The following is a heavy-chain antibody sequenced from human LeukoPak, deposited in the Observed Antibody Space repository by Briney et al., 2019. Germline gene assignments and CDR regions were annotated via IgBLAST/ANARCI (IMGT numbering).Heavy chain of an antibody. D-gene: IGHD6-19*01. J-gene: IGHJ5*02. Sequence: PSETLSLTCTVAGGSISSYYWSWIRQPPGKGLEWIGYIYYSGSTNYNPSLKSRVTISVDTSKNQFSLKLSSVTAADAAVYYCARHGYSSGSLAWFDPWGQGTQVTVSS. CDR3: ARHGYSSGSLAWFDP. CDR1: GGSISSYY. V-gene: IGHV4-59*01. CDR2: IYYSGST.